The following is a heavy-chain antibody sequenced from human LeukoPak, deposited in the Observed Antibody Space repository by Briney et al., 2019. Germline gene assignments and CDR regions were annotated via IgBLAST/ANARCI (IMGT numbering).Heavy chain of an antibody. CDR1: GGSISSYY. J-gene: IGHJ4*02. CDR3: ARVLRYFDWLPFDY. D-gene: IGHD3-9*01. Sequence: SETLSLTCTVSGGSISSYYWSWLRQPPGKGLEWIGYIYYSGSTNYNPSLKSRVTISVDTSKNQFSLKLSSVPAADTAVYYCARVLRYFDWLPFDYWGQGTLVTVSS. V-gene: IGHV4-59*01. CDR2: IYYSGST.